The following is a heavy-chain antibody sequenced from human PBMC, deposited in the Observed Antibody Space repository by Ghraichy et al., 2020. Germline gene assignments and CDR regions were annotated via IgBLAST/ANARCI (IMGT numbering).Heavy chain of an antibody. Sequence: GGSLRLSCAASGFTFNTHAITWVHQAPGKGLEWVSEIGGDGTNTHYVDSVKGRFTISRDNSKNTAYHQMSRLSADDTALNYCAKRIRYTGCTKSDAWGQGTLVTVSS. CDR2: IGGDGTNT. V-gene: IGHV3-23*01. CDR1: GFTFNTHA. J-gene: IGHJ5*02. CDR3: AKRIRYTGCTKSDA. D-gene: IGHD3-16*02.